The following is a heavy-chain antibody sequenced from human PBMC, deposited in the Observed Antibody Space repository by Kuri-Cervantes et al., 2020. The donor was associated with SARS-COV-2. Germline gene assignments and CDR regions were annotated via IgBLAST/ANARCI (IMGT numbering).Heavy chain of an antibody. CDR1: GYTFTGYY. V-gene: IGHV1-2*02. D-gene: IGHD6-6*01. J-gene: IGHJ5*02. CDR2: INPNSGVT. CDR3: ARDLPVFSSSSYNWFDP. Sequence: ASVKVSCKASGYTFTGYYMHWVRQAPGQGLEWMGWINPNSGVTNYAQKFQGRVTMTRDTSISTAYMELSRLRSDDTAVYYCARDLPVFSSSSYNWFDPWGQGTLVTVSS.